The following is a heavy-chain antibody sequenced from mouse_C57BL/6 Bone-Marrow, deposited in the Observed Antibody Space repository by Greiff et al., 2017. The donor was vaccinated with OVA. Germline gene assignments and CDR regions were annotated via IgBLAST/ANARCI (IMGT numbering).Heavy chain of an antibody. CDR3: AKKGGGYYDYAMDY. J-gene: IGHJ4*01. CDR1: GFSLTSYG. CDR2: IWRGGST. Sequence: QVQLKESGPGLVQPSQSLSITCTVSGFSLTSYGVHWVRQSPGKGLEWLGVIWRGGSTDYNAAFMSRLSITKDNSKSQVFFKMNSLQADDTAIYYCAKKGGGYYDYAMDYWGQGTSVTVSS. D-gene: IGHD2-3*01. V-gene: IGHV2-5*01.